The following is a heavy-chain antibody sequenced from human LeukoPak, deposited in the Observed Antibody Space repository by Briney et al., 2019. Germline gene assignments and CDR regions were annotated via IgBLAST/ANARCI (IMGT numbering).Heavy chain of an antibody. D-gene: IGHD3-10*01. CDR1: GGSISSYY. Sequence: PSETLSLTCTVSGGSISSYYWSWLRQPAGKGLEWVGRIYNSGSTNYNPPLKSRVTMSVDTSKNQFSLKLSSVTAADTAVHYCARHAPYYYGSGSDSFDIWGQGTMVTVSS. CDR2: IYNSGST. V-gene: IGHV4-4*07. CDR3: ARHAPYYYGSGSDSFDI. J-gene: IGHJ3*02.